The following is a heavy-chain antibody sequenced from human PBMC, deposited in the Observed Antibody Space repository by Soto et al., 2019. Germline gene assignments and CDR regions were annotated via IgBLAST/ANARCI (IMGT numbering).Heavy chain of an antibody. V-gene: IGHV3-73*01. D-gene: IGHD6-19*01. Sequence: GSLRLSCAASGFTFSGSAMHWVRQASGKGLEWVGRIRSKANSYATAYAASVKGRFTISRDDSKNTAYLQMNSLKTEDTAVYYCTRVEVGSGWYFPNDAFDIWGQGTMVTVSS. CDR3: TRVEVGSGWYFPNDAFDI. J-gene: IGHJ3*02. CDR1: GFTFSGSA. CDR2: IRSKANSYAT.